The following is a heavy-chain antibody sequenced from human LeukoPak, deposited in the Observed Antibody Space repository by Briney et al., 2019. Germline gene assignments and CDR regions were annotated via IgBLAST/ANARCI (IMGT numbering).Heavy chain of an antibody. Sequence: GGSLRLSCAASGFTVGSNYMSWVRQAPGKGLEWVSVIHSGGTTYYADSVKGRFTISRDNSKNTLYLQMNSLRGEDTAVYYCARANGYYYDSSGYFWFDPWGQGTLVTVSS. J-gene: IGHJ5*02. CDR2: IHSGGTT. D-gene: IGHD3-22*01. V-gene: IGHV3-53*01. CDR3: ARANGYYYDSSGYFWFDP. CDR1: GFTVGSNY.